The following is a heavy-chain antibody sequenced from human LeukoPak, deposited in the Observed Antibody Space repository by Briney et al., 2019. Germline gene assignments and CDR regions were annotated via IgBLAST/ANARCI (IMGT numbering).Heavy chain of an antibody. V-gene: IGHV3-23*01. CDR1: GFTFSNYA. Sequence: PGGSLKLSCEASGFTFSNYAVSWVRQAPGKGLEWVSGVSSTGDSTYSADSVKGRFTISRDNSKNTLYLQMNSLRAEDTAVYYCAKDIYYGVCYQVVEYWGQGTLVTVSS. CDR3: AKDIYYGVCYQVVEY. D-gene: IGHD2-21*02. CDR2: VSSTGDST. J-gene: IGHJ4*02.